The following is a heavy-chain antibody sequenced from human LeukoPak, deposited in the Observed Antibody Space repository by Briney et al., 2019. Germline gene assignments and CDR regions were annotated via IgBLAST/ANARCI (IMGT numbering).Heavy chain of an antibody. D-gene: IGHD2-2*02. CDR3: ARLDGYCSSTSCYNFDY. V-gene: IGHV4-59*08. CDR1: GGSISIYY. CDR2: IYYSGST. J-gene: IGHJ4*02. Sequence: SETLSLTCTVSGGSISIYYWSWIRQPPGKGLEWIGYIYYSGSTNYNPSLKSRVTISVDTSKNQFSLKLSSVTAADTAVYYCARLDGYCSSTSCYNFDYWGQGTLVTVSS.